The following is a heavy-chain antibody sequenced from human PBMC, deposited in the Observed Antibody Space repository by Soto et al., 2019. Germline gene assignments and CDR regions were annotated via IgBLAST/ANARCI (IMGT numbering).Heavy chain of an antibody. J-gene: IGHJ6*02. CDR2: ISGDGGST. CDR3: AKDGGFLEWILRRYYFYYGMDV. V-gene: IGHV3-43*02. CDR1: GFTFDDYA. Sequence: GGSLRLSCAASGFTFDDYAMHWVRQAPGKGLEWVSLISGDGGSTYDADSVKGRFTISRDNSKNSLYLQMNSLRTEDTALYYCAKDGGFLEWILRRYYFYYGMDVLGQGTTVNVSS. D-gene: IGHD3-3*01.